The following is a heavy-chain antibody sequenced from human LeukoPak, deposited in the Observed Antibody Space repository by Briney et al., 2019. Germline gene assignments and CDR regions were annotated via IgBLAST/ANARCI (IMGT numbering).Heavy chain of an antibody. V-gene: IGHV6-1*01. CDR1: GDSVSSNSAA. CDR3: ARDKYSSGRRTRNWFDP. J-gene: IGHJ5*02. Sequence: SQTLSLTCAISGDSVSSNSAAWNWIRQSPSRGLEWLGRTYYRSKWYNDYAVSVKSRITINPDTSKNQFSLQLNSVTPEDTAVYYCARDKYSSGRRTRNWFDPWGQGTLVTVSS. D-gene: IGHD6-19*01. CDR2: TYYRSKWYN.